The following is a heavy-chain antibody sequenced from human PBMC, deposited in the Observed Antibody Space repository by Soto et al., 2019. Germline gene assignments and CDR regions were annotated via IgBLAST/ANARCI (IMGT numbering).Heavy chain of an antibody. CDR3: ARAGGYSYGAFDY. CDR1: GFTFSSYG. CDR2: IWYDGSNK. J-gene: IGHJ4*02. D-gene: IGHD5-18*01. Sequence: QVQLVESGGGVVQPGRSLRLSCAASGFTFSSYGMHWVRQAPGKGLEWVAVIWYDGSNKYYADSVKGRFTISRDNSKNTLYLHMNGRRAEDTAVYHCARAGGYSYGAFDYWGQGTLVSGSS. V-gene: IGHV3-33*01.